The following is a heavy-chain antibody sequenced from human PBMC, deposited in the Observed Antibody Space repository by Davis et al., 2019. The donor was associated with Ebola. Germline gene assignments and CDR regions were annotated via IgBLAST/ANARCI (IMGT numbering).Heavy chain of an antibody. Sequence: PGGSLRLSCAVYGGSFSGYYWSWIRQHPGKGLEWIGYIYYSGSTYYNPSLKSRVTISVDTSKNQFSLKLSSVTAADTAVYYCARGPVNYYYYMDVWGKGTTVTVSS. CDR2: IYYSGST. CDR1: GGSFSGYY. J-gene: IGHJ6*03. V-gene: IGHV4-34*01. CDR3: ARGPVNYYYYMDV. D-gene: IGHD2/OR15-2a*01.